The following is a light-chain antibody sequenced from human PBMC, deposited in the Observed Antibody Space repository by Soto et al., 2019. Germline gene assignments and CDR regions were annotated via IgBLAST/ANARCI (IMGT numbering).Light chain of an antibody. CDR3: SSYSNSNTLWV. J-gene: IGLJ3*02. V-gene: IGLV2-14*01. CDR1: SNDIGGYNY. Sequence: QSVLTQPASVSGSPGQSITISCARTSNDIGGYNYVSWYQQHPGRAPKLMIYEVTNRPLGVSNRFSGSKSGNTASLTISGLQAEDEADYYCSSYSNSNTLWVFGGGTKVTVL. CDR2: EVT.